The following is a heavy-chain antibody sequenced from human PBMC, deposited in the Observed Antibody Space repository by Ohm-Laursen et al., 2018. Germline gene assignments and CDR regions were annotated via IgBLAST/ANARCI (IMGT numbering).Heavy chain of an antibody. CDR2: INPSGGST. CDR1: GYTFTSYY. D-gene: IGHD3-10*01. V-gene: IGHV1-46*01. CDR3: ARGDTYGFDY. Sequence: SVKVSCKASGYTFTSYYMHWVRQAPGQGLEWMGIINPSGGSTSYAQKLQGRVTMTTDTSTSTAYMDVRGLRSDDTAVYYCARGDTYGFDYWGQGTLVTVSS. J-gene: IGHJ4*02.